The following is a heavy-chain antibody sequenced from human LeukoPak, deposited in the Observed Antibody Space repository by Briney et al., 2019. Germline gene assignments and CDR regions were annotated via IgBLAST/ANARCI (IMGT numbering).Heavy chain of an antibody. D-gene: IGHD6-19*01. CDR1: GYTFTGYY. V-gene: IGHV1-18*04. J-gene: IGHJ4*02. CDR3: ARVQGIAVAGDY. CDR2: ISAYNGNT. Sequence: GASVKVSCKASGYTFTGYYMHWVRQAPGQGLEWMGWISAYNGNTNYAQKLQGRVTMTTDTSTSTAYMELRSLRSDDTAVYYCARVQGIAVAGDYWGQGTLVTVSS.